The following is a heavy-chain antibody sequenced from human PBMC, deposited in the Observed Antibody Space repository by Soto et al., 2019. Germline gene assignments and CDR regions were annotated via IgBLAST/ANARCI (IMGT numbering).Heavy chain of an antibody. Sequence: GGSLRLSCAASGFTFSSYSMNWVRQAPGKGLEWVSSISSSSSYIYYADSVKGRFTISRDNAKNSLYLQMNSLRAEDTAVYYCAIDSLDIVVVPAAIHYYYYGMDVWGQGTTVTVSS. V-gene: IGHV3-21*01. CDR2: ISSSSSYI. CDR1: GFTFSSYS. J-gene: IGHJ6*02. CDR3: AIDSLDIVVVPAAIHYYYYGMDV. D-gene: IGHD2-2*01.